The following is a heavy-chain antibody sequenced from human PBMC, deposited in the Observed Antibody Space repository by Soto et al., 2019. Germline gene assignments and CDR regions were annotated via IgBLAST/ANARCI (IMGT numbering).Heavy chain of an antibody. CDR2: ISAYNGNT. V-gene: IGHV1-18*01. Sequence: QVQLVQSGAEVKKPGASVKVSCKASGYTFTSYGISWVRQAPGQGLEWMGWISAYNGNTNYAQKLQGRVTMTTDTSKSTAYMELRSLRSDDTAVYYCARDSQVFRLRPNWFDPWGQGTLVTVSS. D-gene: IGHD4-17*01. J-gene: IGHJ5*02. CDR3: ARDSQVFRLRPNWFDP. CDR1: GYTFTSYG.